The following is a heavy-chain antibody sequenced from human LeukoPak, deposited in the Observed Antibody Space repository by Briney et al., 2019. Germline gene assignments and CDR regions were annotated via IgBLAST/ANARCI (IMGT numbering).Heavy chain of an antibody. CDR3: ARDRGYYGSGSYDFDY. J-gene: IGHJ4*02. CDR2: ISSSSSYI. CDR1: GFTFSSYS. V-gene: IGHV3-21*01. D-gene: IGHD3-10*01. Sequence: PGGSLRLSCAASGFTFSSYSMNWVRQAPGKGLEWVSSISSSSSYISYADSVKGRFTISTGNAKNSLYLQMNSLRAEDTAVYYCARDRGYYGSGSYDFDYWGQGTLVTVSS.